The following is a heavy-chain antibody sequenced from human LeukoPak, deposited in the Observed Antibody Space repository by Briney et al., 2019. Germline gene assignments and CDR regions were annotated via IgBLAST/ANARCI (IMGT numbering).Heavy chain of an antibody. Sequence: ASVKVSCKASGYTFTGHYMHWVRQAPGQGLEWMGWINPNSGGTNYAQKFQGRVTMTRDTSISTAYMELSRLRSDDTAVYYCARDPNYYDSSGPPDYWGQGTLVTVSS. CDR3: ARDPNYYDSSGPPDY. J-gene: IGHJ4*02. CDR1: GYTFTGHY. V-gene: IGHV1-2*02. D-gene: IGHD3-22*01. CDR2: INPNSGGT.